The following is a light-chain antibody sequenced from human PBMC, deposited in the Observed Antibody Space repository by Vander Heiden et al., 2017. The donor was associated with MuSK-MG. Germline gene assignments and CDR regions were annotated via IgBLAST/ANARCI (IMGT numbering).Light chain of an antibody. CDR2: AAS. J-gene: IGKJ4*01. CDR3: QQLNSYIP. CDR1: QGISSY. V-gene: IGKV1-9*01. Sequence: DIQLTQSPSFLSASVGDRVTITCRASQGISSYLAWYQQKPGKAPKLLIYAASTLQSGVPSRFSGSGSGTEFTLTSSSRQHEDFANYYWQQLNSYIPFGGGTKVEIK.